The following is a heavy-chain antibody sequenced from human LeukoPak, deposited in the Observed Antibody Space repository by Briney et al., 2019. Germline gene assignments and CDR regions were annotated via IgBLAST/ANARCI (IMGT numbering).Heavy chain of an antibody. D-gene: IGHD4-17*01. J-gene: IGHJ4*02. CDR2: INPSGGST. CDR1: GYTFTSYG. Sequence: ASVKVSCKASGYTFTSYGISWVRQAPGQGLEWMGIINPSGGSTSYAQKLQGRVTMTTDTSTSTAYMELRSLRSDDTAVYYCARDYVFYGDAYYFDYWGQGTLVTVSS. V-gene: IGHV1-18*01. CDR3: ARDYVFYGDAYYFDY.